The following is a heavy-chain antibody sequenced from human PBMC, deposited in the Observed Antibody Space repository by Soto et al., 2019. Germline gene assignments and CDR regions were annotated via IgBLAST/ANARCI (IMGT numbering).Heavy chain of an antibody. CDR2: IDQSGST. V-gene: IGHV4-34*01. J-gene: IGHJ4*02. Sequence: PSETLSLTCAVYGGSFSGYYWNWLRQPPGEGLEWIGKIDQSGSTNYNPSLKSRITMSVDTSRSQFSLKLTSVTAMDTAVYFCERHSIWLLLSDYWGQGSLVTVSS. CDR3: ERHSIWLLLSDY. CDR1: GGSFSGYY. D-gene: IGHD3-22*01.